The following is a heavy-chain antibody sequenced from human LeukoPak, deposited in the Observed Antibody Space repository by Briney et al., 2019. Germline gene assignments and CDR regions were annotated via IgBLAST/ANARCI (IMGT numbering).Heavy chain of an antibody. CDR1: GGSFSGYY. Sequence: NASETLSLTCAVYGGSFSGYYCSWIRQPPGKGLEWIGEINHSGSTNYNPSLKSRVTISADTSKNQFSLKLTSVTAADTAVYYCARHWKYCSVGSCSDNWFDSWGQGTLVTVSS. CDR3: ARHWKYCSVGSCSDNWFDS. J-gene: IGHJ5*01. CDR2: INHSGST. V-gene: IGHV4-34*01. D-gene: IGHD2-15*01.